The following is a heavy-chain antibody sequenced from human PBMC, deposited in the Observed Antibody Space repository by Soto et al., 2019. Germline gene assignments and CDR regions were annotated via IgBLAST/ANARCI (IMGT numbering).Heavy chain of an antibody. J-gene: IGHJ4*02. V-gene: IGHV3-13*01. CDR2: VGTEGDT. D-gene: IGHD3-10*01. Sequence: EVQLEESGGGLVQPGGSLRLSCETSGFSFSDYDMHWVRQAPGKGLQWVSAVGTEGDTHYPDFVKGRFTVSRDNGKKSLFLDMKTLSAGDTAIYYCGRGTADGSGSYYIDYWGQGTLVTVSS. CDR1: GFSFSDYD. CDR3: GRGTADGSGSYYIDY.